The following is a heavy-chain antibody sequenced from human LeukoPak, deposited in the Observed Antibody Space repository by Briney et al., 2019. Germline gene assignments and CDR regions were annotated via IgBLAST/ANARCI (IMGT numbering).Heavy chain of an antibody. CDR2: ISGDSGST. J-gene: IGHJ4*02. D-gene: IGHD3-22*01. CDR3: AKDRSSGYSSADY. V-gene: IGHV3-43*02. CDR1: GFTFDDYA. Sequence: GGPLRLSCAASGFTFDDYAMHWVRQSPGKALEWVALISGDSGSTYYADSVKGRFTISRDNSKNSLYLQMNSLRTEDTALYYCAKDRSSGYSSADYWGQGTLVTVSS.